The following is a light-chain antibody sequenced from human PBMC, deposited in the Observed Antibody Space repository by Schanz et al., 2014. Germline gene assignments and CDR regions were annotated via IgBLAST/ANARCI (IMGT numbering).Light chain of an antibody. Sequence: QAVVTQEPSLTVSPGGTVTLTCASSTGAVTRGYYPNWFQQKPGQVPRALIYNTNNKHSWTPARFSGSLLGDKAALTLSGVQPEDEADYYCLVSSGGAWVFGGGTKLTVL. V-gene: IGLV7-43*01. CDR1: TGAVTRGYY. CDR2: NTN. CDR3: LVSSGGAWV. J-gene: IGLJ3*02.